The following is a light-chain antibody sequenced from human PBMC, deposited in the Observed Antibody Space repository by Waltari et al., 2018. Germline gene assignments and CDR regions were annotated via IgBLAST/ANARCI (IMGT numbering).Light chain of an antibody. CDR2: GAS. V-gene: IGKV3-15*01. Sequence: EVVMTQSPATLSVSPGERVTLSCRASQSVSRFVAWYQQKPGQAPRLRISGASTRATGIPARFSGSGSGTEFTLTISSLQSEDFAIYYCQQYNDWPPLTFGGGTKLEIK. CDR1: QSVSRF. J-gene: IGKJ4*01. CDR3: QQYNDWPPLT.